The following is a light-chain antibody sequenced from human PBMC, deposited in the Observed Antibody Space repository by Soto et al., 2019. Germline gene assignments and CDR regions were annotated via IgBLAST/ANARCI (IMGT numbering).Light chain of an antibody. CDR3: QQANSFPLT. V-gene: IGKV1-12*01. CDR2: TAS. Sequence: DIQMTQSPSSVSASVGDRVTITCRASQGISSLLAWYQQKPGKAPNLLIHTASSLQSGVPSRFSGSGSGTDFTLTISSLQPEDCAIYYCQQANSFPLTFGGGTKVEIK. CDR1: QGISSL. J-gene: IGKJ4*01.